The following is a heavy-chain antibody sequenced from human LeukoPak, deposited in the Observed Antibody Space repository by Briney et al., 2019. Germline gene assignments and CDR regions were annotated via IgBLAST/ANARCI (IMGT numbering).Heavy chain of an antibody. Sequence: GGSLRLSCAASGFTFSSYAMHWVRQAPGKGLEWVAVISYDGSNKYYIDSVKGRFTISRDNSKKTLYLQMNSLRTEDTAMYYCARSLVVGATYPYHWGQGTLVTVSS. D-gene: IGHD1-26*01. J-gene: IGHJ5*02. CDR1: GFTFSSYA. V-gene: IGHV3-30*04. CDR2: ISYDGSNK. CDR3: ARSLVVGATYPYH.